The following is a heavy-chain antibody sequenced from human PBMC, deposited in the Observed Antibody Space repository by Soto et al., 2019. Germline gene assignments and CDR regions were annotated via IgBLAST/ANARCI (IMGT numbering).Heavy chain of an antibody. CDR3: AKHRMVRGAIGY. CDR1: GFTFSSYG. Sequence: GGSLRLSCAASGFTFSSYGMHWVRQAPGKGLEWVAVISYDGSNKYYADSVKGRFTISRDNSKNTLYLQMNSLRAEDTAVYYCAKHRMVRGAIGYWGQGTLVTVSS. J-gene: IGHJ4*02. D-gene: IGHD3-10*01. CDR2: ISYDGSNK. V-gene: IGHV3-30*18.